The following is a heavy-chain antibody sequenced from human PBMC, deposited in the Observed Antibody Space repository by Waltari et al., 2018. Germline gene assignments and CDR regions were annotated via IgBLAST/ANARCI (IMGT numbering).Heavy chain of an antibody. Sequence: QLQLQESGPGLVKPSETLSLTCTVSGGSISISTYYWGWIRQPPGKGRGWFGNTYYCGSTYYHPSVKSRVTVSVDTSKNQFSLKLSSVTAADTAVYYCARIITSTKGYYFDYWGQGTLVTVSS. V-gene: IGHV4-39*01. CDR3: ARIITSTKGYYFDY. CDR2: TYYCGST. CDR1: GGSISISTYY. J-gene: IGHJ4*02. D-gene: IGHD3-10*01.